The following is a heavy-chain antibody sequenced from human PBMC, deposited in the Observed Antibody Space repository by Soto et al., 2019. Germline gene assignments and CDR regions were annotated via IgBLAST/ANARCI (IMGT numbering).Heavy chain of an antibody. CDR1: GGSVSSGSYY. V-gene: IGHV4-61*01. CDR2: IYYSGSS. CDR3: ARGGSSDWQVALDI. J-gene: IGHJ3*02. D-gene: IGHD6-19*01. Sequence: SETLSLTCTVSGGSVSSGSYYWSWIRQPPGKGLEWLGYIYYSGSSNYNPSLRSRVSISVDMSKNQFSLRLTSVTAADTAVYYCARGGSSDWQVALDIWGQGTMVTVSS.